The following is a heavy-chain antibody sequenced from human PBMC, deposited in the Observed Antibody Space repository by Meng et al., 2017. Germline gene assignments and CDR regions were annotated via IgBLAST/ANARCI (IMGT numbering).Heavy chain of an antibody. V-gene: IGHV3-21*01. CDR2: ISSSSSYI. J-gene: IGHJ6*02. CDR3: ARDAYYYDSSGYRAMEDYYYGMDV. D-gene: IGHD3-22*01. Sequence: GESLKISCAASGFTFSSYSMNWVRHAPGKGLEWVSSISSSSSYIYYADSVKGRFTISRDNSKNTLYLQMNSLRAEDTAVYYCARDAYYYDSSGYRAMEDYYYGMDVWGQGTTVTVSS. CDR1: GFTFSSYS.